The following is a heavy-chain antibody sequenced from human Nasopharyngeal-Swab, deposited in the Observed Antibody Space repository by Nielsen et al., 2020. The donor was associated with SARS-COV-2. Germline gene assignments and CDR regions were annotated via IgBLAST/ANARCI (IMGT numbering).Heavy chain of an antibody. CDR2: ISYDGSNK. V-gene: IGHV3-30*03. CDR1: GFTFSSYG. D-gene: IGHD1-26*01. CDR3: ARDLGTVGATSY. Sequence: GESLKISCAASGFTFSSYGMHWVRQAPGKGLEWVAVISYDGSNKYYADSVKGRFTISRDNSKNTLYLQMNSLRAEDTAVYYCARDLGTVGATSYWGQGTLVTVSS. J-gene: IGHJ4*02.